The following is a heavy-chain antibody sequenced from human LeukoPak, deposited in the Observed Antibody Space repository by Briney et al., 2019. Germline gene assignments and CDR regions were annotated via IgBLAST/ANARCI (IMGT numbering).Heavy chain of an antibody. CDR1: GFTFDDYG. CDR2: INWNGGST. J-gene: IGHJ6*03. V-gene: IGHV3-20*04. Sequence: GGSLRLSCAASGFTFDDYGMSWVRQAPGRGLEWVSGINWNGGSTGYADSVKGRFTISRDNAKNSLYLQVNSLRAEDTAVFYCARDSNNYYYYMDVWGKGTTVTVSS. CDR3: ARDSNNYYYYMDV.